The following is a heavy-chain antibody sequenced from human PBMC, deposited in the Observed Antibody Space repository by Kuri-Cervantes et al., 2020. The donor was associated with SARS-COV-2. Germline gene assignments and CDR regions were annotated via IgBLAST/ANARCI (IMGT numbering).Heavy chain of an antibody. Sequence: GESLKISCAASGFTFSSYEMNWVRQAPGKGLEWVSYISSSSSTIYYADSVKGRFTISRDNAKNPLYLQMNSLRAEDTALYYCATSSPQQTDACTFTSCYKDAFDIWGQGTMVTVSS. CDR1: GFTFSSYE. CDR3: ATSSPQQTDACTFTSCYKDAFDI. J-gene: IGHJ3*02. V-gene: IGHV3-48*03. CDR2: ISSSSSTI. D-gene: IGHD2-2*02.